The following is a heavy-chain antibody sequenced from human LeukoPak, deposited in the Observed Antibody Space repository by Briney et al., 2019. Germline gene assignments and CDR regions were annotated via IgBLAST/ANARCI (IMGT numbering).Heavy chain of an antibody. D-gene: IGHD3-9*01. Sequence: SETLSLTCAVYGGSFSDYSWNWIRQPPGKGLEWIGEINHSGSTNYNPSLKSRVTILVDTSKNQFSLKLSSVTAADTAVYYCARGPDGYYDILTGYPYYFDYWGQGTLVTVSS. V-gene: IGHV4-34*01. CDR2: INHSGST. CDR3: ARGPDGYYDILTGYPYYFDY. CDR1: GGSFSDYS. J-gene: IGHJ4*02.